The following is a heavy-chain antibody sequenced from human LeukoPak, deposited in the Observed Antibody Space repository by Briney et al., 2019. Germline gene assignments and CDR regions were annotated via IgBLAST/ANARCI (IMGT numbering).Heavy chain of an antibody. V-gene: IGHV1-2*02. CDR2: INPEKRDT. J-gene: IGHJ4*02. Sequence: APVKVSCKASGYTFTGHAIHWVRQAPGQGLEWMGWINPEKRDTGYAHKFQGRVTMTSDTSISTAYMELSSLRSDDTAVYYCAKKVRGPSHPLDFWGQGTLVTVSS. CDR3: AKKVRGPSHPLDF. CDR1: GYTFTGHA. D-gene: IGHD5-12*01.